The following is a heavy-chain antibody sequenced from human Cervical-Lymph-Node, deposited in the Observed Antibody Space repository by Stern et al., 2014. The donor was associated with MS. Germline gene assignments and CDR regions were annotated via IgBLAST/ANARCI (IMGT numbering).Heavy chain of an antibody. V-gene: IGHV1-69*06. Sequence: VQLVESGAEVKKPGSSVKVSCKASGGTFSSYAISWVRQAPGQGLEWMGGIIPIFGTANYAQKFQGRVTITADKSTSTAYMELSSLRSEDTAVYYCARDRRAMVRGVIQNYYYYGMDVWGQGTTVTVSS. D-gene: IGHD3-10*01. CDR1: GGTFSSYA. CDR3: ARDRRAMVRGVIQNYYYYGMDV. CDR2: IIPIFGTA. J-gene: IGHJ6*02.